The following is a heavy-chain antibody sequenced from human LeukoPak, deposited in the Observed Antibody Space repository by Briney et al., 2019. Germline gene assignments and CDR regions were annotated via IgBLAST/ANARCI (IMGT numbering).Heavy chain of an antibody. J-gene: IGHJ5*02. Sequence: ASVKVSCKTSGYNFTNYYIHWVRQAPGQGLEWIGIINPSGGSTTYAQKFQVRVTMTRDMSTSTVYMELSSLRSEDTAVYYCARQVRVGNNYFDPWGQGTLVTVSS. CDR3: ARQVRVGNNYFDP. CDR2: INPSGGST. D-gene: IGHD1-26*01. V-gene: IGHV1-46*01. CDR1: GYNFTNYY.